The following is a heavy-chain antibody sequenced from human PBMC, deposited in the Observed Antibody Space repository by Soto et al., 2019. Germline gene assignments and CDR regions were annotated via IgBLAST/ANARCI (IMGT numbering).Heavy chain of an antibody. CDR2: IIPIFGTA. CDR3: AREGIAVAGVFDY. J-gene: IGHJ4*02. V-gene: IGHV1-69*13. CDR1: GGTFSSCA. D-gene: IGHD6-19*01. Sequence: ASVKVSCNASGGTFSSCAISWVRQAPGQGLEWMGGIIPIFGTANYAQKFQGRVTITADESTSTAYMELSSLRSEDTAVYYCAREGIAVAGVFDYWGQGTLVTVSS.